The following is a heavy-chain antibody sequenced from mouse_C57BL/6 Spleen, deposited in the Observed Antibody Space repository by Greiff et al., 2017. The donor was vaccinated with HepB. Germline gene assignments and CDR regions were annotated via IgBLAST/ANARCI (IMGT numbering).Heavy chain of an antibody. CDR3: ARGDDSAWFAY. J-gene: IGHJ3*01. V-gene: IGHV5-17*01. Sequence: EVQLVESGGGLEKPGGSLKLSCAASGFTFSDYGMHWVRQAPEKGLEWVAYISSGSSTIYYADTVKGRFTISRDNAKNTLFLQMTSLRSEDTAMYYCARGDDSAWFAYWGQGTLVTVSA. D-gene: IGHD2-4*01. CDR2: ISSGSSTI. CDR1: GFTFSDYG.